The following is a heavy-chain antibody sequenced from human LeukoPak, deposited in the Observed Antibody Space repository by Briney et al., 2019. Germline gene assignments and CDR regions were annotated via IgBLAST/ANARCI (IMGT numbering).Heavy chain of an antibody. V-gene: IGHV4-59*12. J-gene: IGHJ6*02. Sequence: SETLSLTCTVSGGSISSYYWSWIRQPPGKGLEWIGYIYYSGSTNYNPSLKSRVTISVDTSKNQFSLKLSSVTAADTAVYYCARIVVVISSGYYYYGMDVWGQGTTVTVSS. CDR3: ARIVVVISSGYYYYGMDV. CDR1: GGSISSYY. CDR2: IYYSGST. D-gene: IGHD3-22*01.